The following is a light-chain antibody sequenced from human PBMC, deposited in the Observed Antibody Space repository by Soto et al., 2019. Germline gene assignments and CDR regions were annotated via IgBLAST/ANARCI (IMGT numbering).Light chain of an antibody. CDR1: QSIGIY. CDR2: AAS. Sequence: DIQMTQSPSTLSASVGDRVTITCRASQSIGIYLNWYQQKPGKAPKLLIYAASSLHPGVPSRFSGSGSGTDFTLTISSLQPEDFAAYYCQQSYRTPRTFGQGTKVDIK. J-gene: IGKJ1*01. CDR3: QQSYRTPRT. V-gene: IGKV1-39*01.